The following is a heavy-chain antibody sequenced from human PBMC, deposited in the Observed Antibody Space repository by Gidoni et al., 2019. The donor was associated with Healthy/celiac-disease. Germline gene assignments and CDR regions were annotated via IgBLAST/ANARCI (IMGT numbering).Heavy chain of an antibody. CDR2: ISSSGTYI. V-gene: IGHV3-21*01. CDR1: GFPFSSYS. Sequence: VQLVESGGGLVKPGGSLRLSCAASGFPFSSYSMNWVRQAPVKGLEGVSSISSSGTYIDYADSVKGRFTISRDNAKNSLYLQMNSLRAEDTAVYYCARDAVAGGYYYYGMDVWGQGTTVTVSS. CDR3: ARDAVAGGYYYYGMDV. D-gene: IGHD6-19*01. J-gene: IGHJ6*02.